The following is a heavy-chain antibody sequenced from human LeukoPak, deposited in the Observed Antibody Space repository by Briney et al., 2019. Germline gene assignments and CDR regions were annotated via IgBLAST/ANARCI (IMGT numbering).Heavy chain of an antibody. CDR1: GGTFISYA. D-gene: IGHD1-26*01. V-gene: IGHV1-69*05. CDR3: ARQVGGSSHFDY. Sequence: ASVKVSCKASGGTFISYAISWVRQARGQGLEWMGGIIPIFGTANYAQKFQGRVTITTDESTSTAYMELSSLRSAHTAVYYCARQVGGSSHFDYWGQGTLVTVSS. J-gene: IGHJ4*02. CDR2: IIPIFGTA.